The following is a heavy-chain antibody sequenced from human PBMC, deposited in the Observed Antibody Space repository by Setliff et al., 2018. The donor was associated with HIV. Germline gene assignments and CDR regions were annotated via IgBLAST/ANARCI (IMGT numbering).Heavy chain of an antibody. D-gene: IGHD3-3*01. J-gene: IGHJ6*03. CDR2: INPSGGST. CDR3: VRGVQSPPHYSYYYMDV. V-gene: IGHV1-46*01. CDR1: GYTFTSYY. Sequence: ASVKVSCKASGYTFTSYYMHWVRQAPGQGLEWIGIINPSGGSTSYAQRFQGRVTMTRDTSTSTVYMELTSLRFDDTAMYYCVRGVQSPPHYSYYYMDVWGEGTMVTVSS.